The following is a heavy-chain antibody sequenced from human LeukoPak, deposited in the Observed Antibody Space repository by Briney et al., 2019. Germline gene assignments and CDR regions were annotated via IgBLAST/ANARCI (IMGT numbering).Heavy chain of an antibody. CDR2: ISGDGGVT. D-gene: IGHD6-19*01. CDR3: AAGGVRVAVAGTYDY. Sequence: GGSLRLSCAASGFTFSSYAMSWVRQAPGKGLEWVSSISGDGGVTYYADSVKGRFTISRDNSKNTLYVQMNSLRAEDTAVYYCAAGGVRVAVAGTYDYWGQGTLVTVSS. CDR1: GFTFSSYA. V-gene: IGHV3-23*01. J-gene: IGHJ4*02.